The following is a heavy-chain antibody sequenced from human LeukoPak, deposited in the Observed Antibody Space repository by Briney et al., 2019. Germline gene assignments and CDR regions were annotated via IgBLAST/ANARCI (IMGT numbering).Heavy chain of an antibody. J-gene: IGHJ4*02. Sequence: GESLKISCKGSGYSFPNYWIGWVRQMPGKGLEWIGIVYPATSDTTYSPSFQGQVTISADKSSSTAYLQWSSLKASDTAIYYCARPSYGASDYWGQGTLVTVSS. CDR2: VYPATSDT. CDR1: GYSFPNYW. CDR3: ARPSYGASDY. V-gene: IGHV5-51*01. D-gene: IGHD4-17*01.